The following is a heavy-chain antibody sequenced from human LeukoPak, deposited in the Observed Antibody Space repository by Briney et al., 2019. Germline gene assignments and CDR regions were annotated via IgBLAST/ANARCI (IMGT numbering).Heavy chain of an antibody. CDR2: ISGNGDYT. D-gene: IGHD6-19*01. Sequence: PGGSVRLSCAASGFTFSTYGMSWVRQAPGKGLDWVSAISGNGDYTYYADSVRGRFTISRDNSRTTLFLQTNSLRAEDTALYYCAKLPQAGGDYYYIDVWGKGTTVTVSS. V-gene: IGHV3-23*01. CDR3: AKLPQAGGDYYYIDV. J-gene: IGHJ6*03. CDR1: GFTFSTYG.